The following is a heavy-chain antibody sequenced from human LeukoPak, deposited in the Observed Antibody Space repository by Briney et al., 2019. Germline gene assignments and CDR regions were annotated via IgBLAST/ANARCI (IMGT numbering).Heavy chain of an antibody. V-gene: IGHV4-30-2*01. CDR1: GGSISSGGYS. D-gene: IGHD1-14*01. CDR3: ARARNYRSGAFDI. J-gene: IGHJ3*02. CDR2: IYHSGST. Sequence: SQTLSLTCAVSGGSISSGGYSWSWIRQPPGKVLEWIGYIYHSGSTYYNPSLRSRVTISVDRSKNQFSLKLSSVTAADTAVYYCARARNYRSGAFDIWGQGTMVTVSS.